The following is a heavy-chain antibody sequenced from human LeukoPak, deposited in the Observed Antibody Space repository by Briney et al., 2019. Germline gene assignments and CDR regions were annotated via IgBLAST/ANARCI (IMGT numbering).Heavy chain of an antibody. J-gene: IGHJ4*02. CDR2: VTSGGTT. CDR1: GFTVSSKY. CDR3: AKALLYGDGGQWYIDH. Sequence: GGSLRLSCAASGFTVSSKYMSWVRQAPGQGLEWVSTVTSGGTTYYADSVKGRFTISRDNSKNTLYLQMNSLRVDDTAVYYCAKALLYGDGGQWYIDHWGQGTLVTVSS. D-gene: IGHD4-17*01. V-gene: IGHV3-53*01.